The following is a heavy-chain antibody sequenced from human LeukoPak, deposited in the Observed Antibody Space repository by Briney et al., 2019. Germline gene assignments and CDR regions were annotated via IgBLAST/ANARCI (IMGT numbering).Heavy chain of an antibody. CDR3: AKDQLWFGELSFDY. V-gene: IGHV3-23*01. Sequence: GGSLRLSCAASGFTFSSYAMSWVRQAPGKGLEWVSAISGSGGRTYYADSVKGRFTISRDNSKNTLYLQMNSLRAEDTAVNYCAKDQLWFGELSFDYWGQGTLVTVSS. D-gene: IGHD3-10*01. CDR1: GFTFSSYA. CDR2: ISGSGGRT. J-gene: IGHJ4*02.